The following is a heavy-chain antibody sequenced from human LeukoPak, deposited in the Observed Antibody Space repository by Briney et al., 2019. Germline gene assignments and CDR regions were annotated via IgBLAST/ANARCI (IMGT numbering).Heavy chain of an antibody. Sequence: SETLSLTCAVSGGSISTYYWSWLRQPPGKGLEWIGYIYYSGNTYYRPSLRSRVTFSIDTSKNQFSLRLGSVTAADTSIYFCATSTKVVRPDSWDSWGQGTLVTVSS. D-gene: IGHD4-11*01. CDR2: IYYSGNT. J-gene: IGHJ4*02. V-gene: IGHV4-59*01. CDR1: GGSISTYY. CDR3: ATSTKVVRPDSWDS.